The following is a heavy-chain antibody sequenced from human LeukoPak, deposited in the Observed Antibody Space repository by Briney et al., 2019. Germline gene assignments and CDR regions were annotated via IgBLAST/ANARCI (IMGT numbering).Heavy chain of an antibody. Sequence: GGSLRLSCAASGFTDSSNYMSWVRQAPGKGLEWVSVIYSGGSSYYADSVKGRFTLSRDNSKNTLYLQMNSLRAEDTAVYYCARGGRSSGGYLYNFDYWGQGTLVTVSS. V-gene: IGHV3-53*01. CDR2: IYSGGSS. J-gene: IGHJ4*02. CDR1: GFTDSSNY. CDR3: ARGGRSSGGYLYNFDY. D-gene: IGHD1-26*01.